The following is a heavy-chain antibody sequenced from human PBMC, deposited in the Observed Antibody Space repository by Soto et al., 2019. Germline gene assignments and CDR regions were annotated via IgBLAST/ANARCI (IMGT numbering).Heavy chain of an antibody. V-gene: IGHV3-23*01. CDR1: GXTISSYS. J-gene: IGHJ6*02. Sequence: PXGSLRLSCAASGXTISSYSMSWVRKAPGKGLEWVSAISGSGGSTYYADSVKGRFTISIDNSKNTLYLQMNSLRDEDTAVYYCAKRRGGMDVWGQGTTVTVSS. CDR3: AKRRGGMDV. D-gene: IGHD3-10*01. CDR2: ISGSGGST.